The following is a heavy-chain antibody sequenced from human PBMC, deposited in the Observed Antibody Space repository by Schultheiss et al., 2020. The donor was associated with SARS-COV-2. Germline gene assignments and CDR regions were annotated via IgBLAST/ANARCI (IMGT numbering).Heavy chain of an antibody. J-gene: IGHJ5*02. CDR2: IYYSGST. CDR1: GGSISSYY. V-gene: IGHV4-59*01. Sequence: ETLSLTCTVSGGSISSYYWSWIRQPPGKGLEWIGYIYYSGSTNYNPSLKSRVTISVDTSKNQFSLKLSSVTAADTAVYYCARVKAVTHNWFDPWGQGTLVTVSS. CDR3: ARVKAVTHNWFDP. D-gene: IGHD4-23*01.